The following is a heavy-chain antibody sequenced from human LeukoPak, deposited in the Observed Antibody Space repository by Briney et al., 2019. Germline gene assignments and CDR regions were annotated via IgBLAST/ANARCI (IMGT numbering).Heavy chain of an antibody. D-gene: IGHD5-12*01. CDR3: ASKGGYDHH. CDR2: VNQDGGAK. Sequence: GGSLRLSCVTSGFTFSSHWMFWVRQAPGKGLVWVANVNQDGGAKFYVDSVKGRFTISRDNAKNSLYLQMTSLRVEDTAVYFCASKGGYDHHWGQGTLVTVSS. CDR1: GFTFSSHW. V-gene: IGHV3-7*01. J-gene: IGHJ4*02.